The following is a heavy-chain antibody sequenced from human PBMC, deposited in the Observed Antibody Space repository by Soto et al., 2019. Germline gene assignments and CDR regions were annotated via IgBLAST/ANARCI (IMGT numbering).Heavy chain of an antibody. CDR1: GFTFSIYW. J-gene: IGHJ3*02. D-gene: IGHD2-2*01. CDR2: IKQDGSEK. V-gene: IGHV3-7*05. CDR3: ATVRVVGLKGAFDI. Sequence: GGSVRLSCAASGFTFSIYWMSWFRQAPGKGLEWVANIKQDGSEKYYVDSVKGRFTISRDNAKNSLYLQMNSLRAEDTAVYYCATVRVVGLKGAFDIWGQGTMVTVSS.